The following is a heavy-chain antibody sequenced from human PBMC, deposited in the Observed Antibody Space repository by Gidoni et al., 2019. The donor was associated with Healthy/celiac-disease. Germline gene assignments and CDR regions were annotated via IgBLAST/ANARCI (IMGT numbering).Heavy chain of an antibody. V-gene: IGHV4-34*01. Sequence: QVQLQQWGAGLLKPSEPLSLPCAVYGGSFSGYYWSWIRQPPGKGLEWIGEINHSGSTTYNPALKSRVTISVDTYKNQFSLKLSSVTAADTAVYYCARTEGYDSSGPDDYWGQGTLVTVSS. D-gene: IGHD3-22*01. CDR3: ARTEGYDSSGPDDY. CDR2: INHSGST. J-gene: IGHJ4*02. CDR1: GGSFSGYY.